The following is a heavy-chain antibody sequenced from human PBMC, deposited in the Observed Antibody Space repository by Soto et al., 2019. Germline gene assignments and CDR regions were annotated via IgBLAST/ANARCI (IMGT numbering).Heavy chain of an antibody. V-gene: IGHV3-74*01. CDR2: INSDGSST. CDR1: GLTFSSTW. Sequence: EVQLVESGGGLVQPGGSLRLSCAASGLTFSSTWLNGVRQAPGKGLVWVSRINSDGSSTSYADSVKGRFTISRDNAKNTLYLQMNSLRAEDTAVYYCALSHTVTTDYWGQGTLVTVSS. D-gene: IGHD4-17*01. J-gene: IGHJ4*02. CDR3: ALSHTVTTDY.